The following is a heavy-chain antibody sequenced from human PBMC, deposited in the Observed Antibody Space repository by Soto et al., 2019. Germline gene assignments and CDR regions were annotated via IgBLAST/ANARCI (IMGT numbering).Heavy chain of an antibody. Sequence: PSETLSLTCTVSGGSIGSGGYYWRWIRQPPGKGLEWIGYIYYSGSTNYNPSLKSRVTISVDTSKNQFSLKLSSATAADTAVYYCARASGITYDAFDIWGQGTMVTVSS. CDR2: IYYSGST. J-gene: IGHJ3*02. V-gene: IGHV4-61*08. CDR1: GGSIGSGGYY. D-gene: IGHD3-10*01. CDR3: ARASGITYDAFDI.